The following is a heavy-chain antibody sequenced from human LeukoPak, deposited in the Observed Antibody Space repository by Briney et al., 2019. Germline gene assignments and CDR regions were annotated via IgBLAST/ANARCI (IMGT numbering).Heavy chain of an antibody. D-gene: IGHD3-10*01. Sequence: PSETLSLTCAVYGGSFSGYYWSWIRQPPGKGLEWIGEINHSGSTNYNPSLKSRVTISVDPSKNQFSLKLSSVTAADTAVYYCARVSTMVRGVIITGSDFDYWGQGTLVTVSS. V-gene: IGHV4-34*01. CDR2: INHSGST. J-gene: IGHJ4*02. CDR3: ARVSTMVRGVIITGSDFDY. CDR1: GGSFSGYY.